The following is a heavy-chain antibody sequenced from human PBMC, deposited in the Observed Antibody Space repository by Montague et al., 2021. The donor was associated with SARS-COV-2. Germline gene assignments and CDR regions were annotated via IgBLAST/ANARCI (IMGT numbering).Heavy chain of an antibody. CDR3: ARSRDWYLGN. CDR2: IHIGGTS. V-gene: IGHV4-39*07. CDR1: GDSISSGGYF. J-gene: IGHJ4*02. D-gene: IGHD3-9*01. Sequence: SETLSLTCTVSGDSISSGGYFWGWIRQPPGKGLEWIASIHIGGTSXLXXSLKSRVTISIDSSKNQFSLNVTPVTAADTAVYFCARSRDWYLGNWGQGTLATVSS.